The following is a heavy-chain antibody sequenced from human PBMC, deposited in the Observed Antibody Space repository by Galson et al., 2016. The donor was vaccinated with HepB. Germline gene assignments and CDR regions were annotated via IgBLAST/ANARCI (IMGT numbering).Heavy chain of an antibody. CDR3: ARHICYNDRSAFGY. CDR2: INPSGVST. J-gene: IGHJ4*02. V-gene: IGHV1-46*01. CDR1: GYTFTSYY. Sequence: SVKVSCKASGYTFTSYYMHWVRQAPGQGLEWMGIINPSGVSTTYAQKFQGRFTMTRDNSTSTVYMELSSLRSEDTAVYYCARHICYNDRSAFGYWGQGTLVTVSA. D-gene: IGHD3-22*01.